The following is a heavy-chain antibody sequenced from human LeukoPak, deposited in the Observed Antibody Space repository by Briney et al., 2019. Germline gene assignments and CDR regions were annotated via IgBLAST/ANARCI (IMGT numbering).Heavy chain of an antibody. CDR1: GFTFSSYA. CDR2: ISSNGGST. D-gene: IGHD2-2*01. Sequence: GGSLRLSCSASGFTFSSYAMHWVRQAPGKGLEYVSAISSNGGSTYYADSVKGRFTISRDNSKNTLYLQMSSLRAEDTAVYYCAIIMIRYCSSTSCWGDWFDPWGQGTLVTVSS. CDR3: AIIMIRYCSSTSCWGDWFDP. V-gene: IGHV3-64D*06. J-gene: IGHJ5*02.